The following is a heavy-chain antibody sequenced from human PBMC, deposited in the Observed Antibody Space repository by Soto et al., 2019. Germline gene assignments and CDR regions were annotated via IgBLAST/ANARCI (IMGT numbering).Heavy chain of an antibody. CDR3: ARDLGGSSSSVEGWFDP. V-gene: IGHV4-31*03. J-gene: IGHJ5*02. Sequence: SETLSLTCSVSGGSISTVGHYWTWIRQPPGKGLEWIGSIYHTGSTYYSKSLRSRLTMSVDTSKSQFSLKLSSVTAADTAVYYCARDLGGSSSSVEGWFDPWGQGTLVTVSS. CDR2: IYHTGST. D-gene: IGHD6-6*01. CDR1: GGSISTVGHY.